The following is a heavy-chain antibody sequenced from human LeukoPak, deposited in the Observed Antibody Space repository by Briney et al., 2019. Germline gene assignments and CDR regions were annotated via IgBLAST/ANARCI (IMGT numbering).Heavy chain of an antibody. V-gene: IGHV4-30-2*01. CDR3: ARGRCSSTSCHYYYYYGMDV. J-gene: IGHJ6*02. Sequence: SETLSLTCAVSGGSISGGGYSWSWIRQPPGKGLEWIGYIYHSGSTYYNPSLKSRVTISVDRSKNQFSLKLSSVTAADTAVYYCARGRCSSTSCHYYYYYGMDVWGQGTTVTVSS. CDR2: IYHSGST. D-gene: IGHD2-2*01. CDR1: GGSISGGGYS.